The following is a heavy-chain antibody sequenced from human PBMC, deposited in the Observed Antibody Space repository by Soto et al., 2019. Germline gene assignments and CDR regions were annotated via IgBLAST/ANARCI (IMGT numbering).Heavy chain of an antibody. CDR3: VKDRRIQLWGPVDY. V-gene: IGHV3-64D*08. CDR1: GFTFSSYA. Sequence: GGSLRLSCSASGFTFSSYAMHWVRQAPGKGLEYASAISSNGGSTYYADSVKGRFTISRDNSKNTLYLQMSSLRAEDTAVYYCVKDRRIQLWGPVDYWGQGTLVTVSS. J-gene: IGHJ4*02. D-gene: IGHD5-18*01. CDR2: ISSNGGST.